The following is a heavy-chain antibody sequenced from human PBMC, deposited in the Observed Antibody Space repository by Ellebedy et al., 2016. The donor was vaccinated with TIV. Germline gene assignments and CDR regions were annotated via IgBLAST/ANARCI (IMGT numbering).Heavy chain of an antibody. J-gene: IGHJ4*02. CDR1: GYTFIGYY. CDR2: INPKNGDT. CDR3: GRSSYGSGWSFDY. D-gene: IGHD6-19*01. Sequence: AASVKVSCKASGYTFIGYYMHWVRQAPGQGLEWMGWINPKNGDTSYAQKFQGRVTMTRDPSISTAYMELSRLGSDDTAVYYCGRSSYGSGWSFDYWGQGTLVTVSS. V-gene: IGHV1-2*02.